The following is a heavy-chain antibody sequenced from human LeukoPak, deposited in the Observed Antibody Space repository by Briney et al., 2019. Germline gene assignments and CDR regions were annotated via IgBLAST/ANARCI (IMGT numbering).Heavy chain of an antibody. V-gene: IGHV1-18*01. J-gene: IGHJ4*02. CDR2: ISAYNGNT. D-gene: IGHD2-15*01. CDR3: ARASYCSDGSCYSDY. Sequence: ASVRLSCKASGYTFTSYSIGWVRQAPGQGLEWMGWISAYNGNTIYAQKVKGRVTMTTDTSTSTAYMELRSLKSDDTAVYYCARASYCSDGSCYSDYWGQGTLVALCS. CDR1: GYTFTSYS.